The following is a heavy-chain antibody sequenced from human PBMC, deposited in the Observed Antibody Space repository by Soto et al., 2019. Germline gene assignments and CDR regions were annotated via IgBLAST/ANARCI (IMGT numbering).Heavy chain of an antibody. V-gene: IGHV1-46*01. J-gene: IGHJ6*02. CDR2: IIPSGGST. CDR1: GYTFTSYY. D-gene: IGHD2-2*01. Sequence: QVQLVQSGAEVKKPGASVKVSCKASGYTFTSYYMHWVRQAPGQGLEWMGIIIPSGGSTSYAQKFQRRVTMTRDTSTSTVYMELSSLRSEDTAVYYCAIPLLDIVVVPAASRGGYYYGMDVWGQGTTVTVSS. CDR3: AIPLLDIVVVPAASRGGYYYGMDV.